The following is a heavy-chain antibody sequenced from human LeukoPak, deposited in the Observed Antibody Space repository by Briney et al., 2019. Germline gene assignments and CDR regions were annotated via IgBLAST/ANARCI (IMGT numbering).Heavy chain of an antibody. J-gene: IGHJ4*02. CDR2: IYGSGDGT. CDR3: AKGHAPGGSYGDY. Sequence: GGSLRLSCAASGFTFSNYAMTWVRQAPGKGLEWVSTIYGSGDGTYYADSVKGRFTISRDNSKNTLYVQMNSLRAEDTAVYYCAKGHAPGGSYGDYWGQGTLVTVSS. D-gene: IGHD1-26*01. CDR1: GFTFSNYA. V-gene: IGHV3-23*01.